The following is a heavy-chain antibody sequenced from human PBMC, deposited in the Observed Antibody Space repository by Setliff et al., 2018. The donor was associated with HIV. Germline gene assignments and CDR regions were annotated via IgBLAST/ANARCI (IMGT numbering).Heavy chain of an antibody. V-gene: IGHV4-34*01. CDR2: IYYTGST. Sequence: GSLRLSCAGSGYSFRTYAMSWVRQAPGKGLEYIGNIYYTGSTHYNPSLKSRFIISVDTSKNQFSLKVNSMTAADTAVYYCARGARLLAAYSDRWDYFYMAVWGKGTTVTVSS. D-gene: IGHD1-26*01. CDR1: GYSFRTYA. J-gene: IGHJ6*03. CDR3: ARGARLLAAYSDRWDYFYMAV.